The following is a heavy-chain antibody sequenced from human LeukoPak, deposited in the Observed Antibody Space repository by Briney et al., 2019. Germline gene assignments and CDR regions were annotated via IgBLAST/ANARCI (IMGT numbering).Heavy chain of an antibody. V-gene: IGHV3-7*01. CDR3: ARDPPYGDYYYGMDV. CDR2: IKQDETEK. CDR1: GFTFSNFW. J-gene: IGHJ6*02. Sequence: GESLRLSCTASGFTFSNFWMGWVRQAPGKGLEWVANIKQDETEKFYLGSVKGRFTISRDNSKNTLYLQMNSLRAEDTAVYYCARDPPYGDYYYGMDVWGQGTTVTVSS. D-gene: IGHD4-17*01.